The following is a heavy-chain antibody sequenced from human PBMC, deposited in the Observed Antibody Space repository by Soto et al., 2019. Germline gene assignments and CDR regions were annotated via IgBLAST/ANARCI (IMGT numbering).Heavy chain of an antibody. D-gene: IGHD3-22*01. J-gene: IGHJ5*01. V-gene: IGHV3-23*01. CDR3: AKEGAGYYDSSPYDS. CDR1: GFPFSGYA. Sequence: GGSLRLSCAASGFPFSGYAMSWVRRAPGKGPEWVSSISGSGESTHYADSVKGRSTISRDNSKNTLYLQMNSLRAEDTAVYYCAKEGAGYYDSSPYDSWGQGTLVTVSS. CDR2: ISGSGEST.